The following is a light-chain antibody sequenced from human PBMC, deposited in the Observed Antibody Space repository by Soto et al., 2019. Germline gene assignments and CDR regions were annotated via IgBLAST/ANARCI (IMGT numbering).Light chain of an antibody. Sequence: DVQMTQSPSTLSASVGERVTITCRASQSVSTLLAWYQQKPGKAPKLLIYKASTLESGVPSRFSGSGSGTEFTLTISSLQPDDFATYYCHQYHNFPRTFGQGTKVDIK. CDR2: KAS. CDR3: HQYHNFPRT. V-gene: IGKV1-5*03. J-gene: IGKJ1*01. CDR1: QSVSTL.